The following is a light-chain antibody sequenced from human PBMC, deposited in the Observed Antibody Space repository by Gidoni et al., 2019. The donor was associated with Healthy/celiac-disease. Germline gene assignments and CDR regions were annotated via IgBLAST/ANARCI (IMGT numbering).Light chain of an antibody. CDR1: QSISSY. CDR2: AAS. Sequence: DIQMTQSPSSLSASVGDRVTITCRASQSISSYLNWYQQKPGKAPKLLIYAASSLQSGVPSRVRCSGTWNEFNLTIRRSETEKFATYYCQQSYRTLLTLGGGTKVEIK. J-gene: IGKJ4*01. CDR3: QQSYRTLLT. V-gene: IGKV1-39*01.